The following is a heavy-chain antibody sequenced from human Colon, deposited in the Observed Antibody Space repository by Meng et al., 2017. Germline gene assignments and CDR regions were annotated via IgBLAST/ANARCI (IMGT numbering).Heavy chain of an antibody. CDR1: GDNVSNNSPA. J-gene: IGHJ4*02. Sequence: QVQLQPSGPRLVKPSQTLSLPCAISGDNVSNNSPAWNWIRQSPSRGLEWLGRTYYRSKWYNEYAGSVKSRISITPDTSTNQFSLQLNSVTPDDTAVYYCARESSRQFNYWGQGTLVTVSS. V-gene: IGHV6-1*01. CDR3: ARESSRQFNY. CDR2: TYYRSKWYN.